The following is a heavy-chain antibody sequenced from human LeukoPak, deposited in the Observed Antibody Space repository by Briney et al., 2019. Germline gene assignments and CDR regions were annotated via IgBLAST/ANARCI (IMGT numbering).Heavy chain of an antibody. D-gene: IGHD1-14*01. J-gene: IGHJ4*02. CDR3: ARVYADEEPPEVVTYYFDY. CDR2: IYYSGST. Sequence: PSETLSLTCTVSGDSISSGDYYWSWIRQPPGKGLEWIGYIYYSGSTYYNPSLKSRVTISVDTSKNQFSLKLSSVTAADTAVYYCARVYADEEPPEVVTYYFDYWGQGTLVTVSS. CDR1: GDSISSGDYY. V-gene: IGHV4-30-4*01.